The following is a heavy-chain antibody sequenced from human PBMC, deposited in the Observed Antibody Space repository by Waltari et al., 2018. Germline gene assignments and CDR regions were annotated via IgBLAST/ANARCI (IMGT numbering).Heavy chain of an antibody. CDR1: GFTFSSYG. CDR2: ILYDGSNK. D-gene: IGHD6-13*01. Sequence: QVQLVESGGGVVQPGRSLRLSCAASGFTFSSYGMHWVRQAPGKGLEWVAVILYDGSNKYYADSVKGRFTISRDNSKNTLYLQMNSLRAEDTAMYYCAKALAAAALDDAFDIWGQGTMVTVSS. CDR3: AKALAAAALDDAFDI. J-gene: IGHJ3*02. V-gene: IGHV3-30*18.